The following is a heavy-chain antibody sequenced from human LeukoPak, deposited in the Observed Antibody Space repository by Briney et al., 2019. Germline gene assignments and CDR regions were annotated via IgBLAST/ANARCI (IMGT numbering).Heavy chain of an antibody. J-gene: IGHJ6*04. CDR1: GFTFSSYE. Sequence: GGSLRLSCAASGFTFSSYEMNWVRQAPGKGLGWVSYISSSGSTIYYADSVKGRFTISRDNAKNSLYLQMNSLRAEDTAVYYCARDREDYYGMDVWGKGTTVTVSS. CDR2: ISSSGSTI. V-gene: IGHV3-48*03. CDR3: ARDREDYYGMDV.